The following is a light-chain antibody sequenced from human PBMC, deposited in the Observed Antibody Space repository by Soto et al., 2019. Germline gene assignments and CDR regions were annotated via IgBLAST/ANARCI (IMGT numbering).Light chain of an antibody. CDR2: KAS. Sequence: DIQMPQSPSTLSGSVGDRVTITCRASQTISSWLAWYQQKPGKAPKLLIYKASTLKSGVPSRSSGSGSGTEFTLTISSLQPDDCATYYCHHYNSYSEAFGQGTKVELK. J-gene: IGKJ1*01. CDR1: QTISSW. CDR3: HHYNSYSEA. V-gene: IGKV1-5*03.